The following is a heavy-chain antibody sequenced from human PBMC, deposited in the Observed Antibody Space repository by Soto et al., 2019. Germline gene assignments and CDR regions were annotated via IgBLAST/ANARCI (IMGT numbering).Heavy chain of an antibody. V-gene: IGHV4-4*02. Sequence: QVQLQESGPGLVKPSGTLSLTCAVSGDSISSSKWWTWVRQPPGKGLEWIGDILHSGDTNYNPSLKSRVFISVDKPQNQFSLKVSSVTAADTAVYYCAYSTGWYRHDIWGQGTVVTVSS. J-gene: IGHJ3*02. CDR3: AYSTGWYRHDI. CDR1: GDSISSSKW. CDR2: ILHSGDT. D-gene: IGHD6-19*01.